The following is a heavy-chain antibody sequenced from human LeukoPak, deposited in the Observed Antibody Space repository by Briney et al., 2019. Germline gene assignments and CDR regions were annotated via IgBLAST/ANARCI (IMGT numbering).Heavy chain of an antibody. CDR2: ISGSGGST. D-gene: IGHD6-13*01. CDR3: AKSSSWYFNWFDP. J-gene: IGHJ5*02. Sequence: PGGSLRLSCAASGFTFDDYAMHWVRQAPGKGLEWVSGISGSGGSTYYADSVKGRFTISRDNSKNTLYLQMNSLRAEDTAVYYCAKSSSWYFNWFDPWGQGTLVTVSS. V-gene: IGHV3-23*01. CDR1: GFTFDDYA.